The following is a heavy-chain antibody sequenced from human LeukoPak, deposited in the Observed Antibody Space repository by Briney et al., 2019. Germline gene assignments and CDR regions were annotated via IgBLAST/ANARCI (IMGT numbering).Heavy chain of an antibody. Sequence: GGSLRLSCAASGFSFSRAWMSWVCQAPGKGLEWVSAISGSGGSTYYADSVKGRFTISRDNSKNTLYLQMNSLRAEDTAVYYCAKDHDYGDFWSFDYWGQGTLVTVSS. CDR3: AKDHDYGDFWSFDY. CDR1: GFSFSRAW. J-gene: IGHJ4*02. D-gene: IGHD4-17*01. CDR2: ISGSGGST. V-gene: IGHV3-23*01.